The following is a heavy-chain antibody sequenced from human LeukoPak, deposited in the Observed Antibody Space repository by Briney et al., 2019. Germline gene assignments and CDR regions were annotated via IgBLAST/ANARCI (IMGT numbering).Heavy chain of an antibody. CDR1: GYTFTGYY. CDR2: INPNSGGT. Sequence: VASVKVSCKASGYTFTGYYMHWVRQAPGQGLEWMGWINPNSGGTNYAQKFQGRVTMTRDTSISIAYMELSRLRSDDTAVYYCARDVPDDFWSGYYSPNYFDYWGQGTLVTVSS. CDR3: ARDVPDDFWSGYYSPNYFDY. V-gene: IGHV1-2*02. D-gene: IGHD3-3*01. J-gene: IGHJ4*02.